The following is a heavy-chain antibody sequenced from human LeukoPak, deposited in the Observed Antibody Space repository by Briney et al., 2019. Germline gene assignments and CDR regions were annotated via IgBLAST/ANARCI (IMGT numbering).Heavy chain of an antibody. Sequence: PGRSLRLSCAASGFTFSSYGMHWVRQAPGKGLEWVAVISYDGSNKYYADSVKGRFTISRDNSKNTLYLQMDSLRAEDTAVYYCARDRGYSYGPFDYWGQGTLDTVSS. CDR3: ARDRGYSYGPFDY. CDR2: ISYDGSNK. V-gene: IGHV3-30*03. CDR1: GFTFSSYG. D-gene: IGHD5-18*01. J-gene: IGHJ4*02.